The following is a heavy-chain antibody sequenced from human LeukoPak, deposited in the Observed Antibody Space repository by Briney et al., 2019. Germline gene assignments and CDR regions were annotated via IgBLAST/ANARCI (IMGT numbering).Heavy chain of an antibody. V-gene: IGHV4-59*01. CDR3: ARGRLLTFGGNWFDP. J-gene: IGHJ5*02. CDR2: IYYSGST. CDR1: GGSISSYY. Sequence: SETLSLTCTVSGGSISSYYWSWIRQPPGKGLEWIGYIYYSGSTNYNPSLKSRVTISVDTSKNQFSLKLSSVTAADTAVYYCARGRLLTFGGNWFDPWGQGTLVTVSS. D-gene: IGHD3-16*01.